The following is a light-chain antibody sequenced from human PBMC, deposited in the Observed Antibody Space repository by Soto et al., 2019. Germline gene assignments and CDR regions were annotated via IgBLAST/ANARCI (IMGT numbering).Light chain of an antibody. CDR3: QQRSNWPTIT. CDR1: QSVSSY. Sequence: EIVLKQFPATLSLSPGERATLSCRASQSVSSYLAWYQQKPRQAPRLLIYDASNRATGIPARFSCSGSGTDFTLPISSLEPEDFAVYYCQQRSNWPTITFAQRTRLQIK. J-gene: IGKJ5*01. CDR2: DAS. V-gene: IGKV3-11*01.